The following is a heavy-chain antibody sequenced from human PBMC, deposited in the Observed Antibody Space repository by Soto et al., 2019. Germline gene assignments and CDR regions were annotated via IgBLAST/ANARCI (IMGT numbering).Heavy chain of an antibody. Sequence: QVQLVQSGAEVKKPGSSVKVSCKASGGTFSSYAISWVRQAPGQGLEWMGGIIPIFGTANYAQKFQGRVTITADESTSTAYMELGSLRAENTAVYYGARDGVRSGYVDYGGQGTLVTVSS. D-gene: IGHD3-3*01. CDR2: IIPIFGTA. V-gene: IGHV1-69*12. CDR3: ARDGVRSGYVDY. CDR1: GGTFSSYA. J-gene: IGHJ4*02.